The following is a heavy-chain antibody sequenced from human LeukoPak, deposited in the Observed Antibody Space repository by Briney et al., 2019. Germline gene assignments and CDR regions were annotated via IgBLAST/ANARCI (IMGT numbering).Heavy chain of an antibody. V-gene: IGHV4-34*01. CDR3: ARGPRRDGYKRVGFDY. D-gene: IGHD5-24*01. CDR1: GGSFSGYY. J-gene: IGHJ4*02. CDR2: INHSGST. Sequence: NPSETLSLTCAVYGGSFSGYYWSWIRQPPGKGLEWIGEINHSGSTNYNPSLKSRVTISVDTSKNQFSLKLSSVTAADTAVYYCARGPRRDGYKRVGFDYWGQGTLVTVSS.